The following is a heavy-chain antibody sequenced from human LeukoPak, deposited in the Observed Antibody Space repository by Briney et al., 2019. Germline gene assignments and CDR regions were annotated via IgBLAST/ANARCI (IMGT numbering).Heavy chain of an antibody. D-gene: IGHD3-22*01. J-gene: IGHJ4*02. V-gene: IGHV3-7*01. CDR2: IKQDGSEK. Sequence: AGGSLRLSCAASGFTFSSYWMSWVRQAPGKGLEWVANIKQDGSEKYYVDSVKGRFTISRDNAKSSLYLQMNSLRAEDTAVYYCARDPGSSGYYPHFDYWGQGTLVTVSS. CDR1: GFTFSSYW. CDR3: ARDPGSSGYYPHFDY.